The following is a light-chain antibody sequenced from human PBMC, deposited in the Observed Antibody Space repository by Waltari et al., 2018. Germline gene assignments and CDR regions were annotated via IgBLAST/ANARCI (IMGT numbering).Light chain of an antibody. J-gene: IGLJ3*02. CDR1: NSNIGKKK. Sequence: QSVLTQPPSASGTPGQRVTISCSGSNSNIGKKKVYWYQQVPGTAPKLLIYRNNQRPSGVPDRFSGSKSDTSASLAISGLRSDDEADYYCAACDDSLYGVFGGGTKLTVL. CDR3: AACDDSLYGV. V-gene: IGLV1-47*01. CDR2: RNN.